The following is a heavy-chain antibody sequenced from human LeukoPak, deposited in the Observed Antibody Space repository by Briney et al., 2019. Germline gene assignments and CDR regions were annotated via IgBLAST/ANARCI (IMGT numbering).Heavy chain of an antibody. D-gene: IGHD6-19*01. CDR2: INYSGST. CDR1: GGSISSYY. J-gene: IGHJ4*02. Sequence: SETLSLTCTVSGGSISSYYWSWIRQPPGKGLEWIGDINYSGSTTYNPSLTSRDTISVDTSKNQFSLKLNSVTAADTAVYYCARGRASSWSPFTYWGQGILVTVSS. V-gene: IGHV4-59*01. CDR3: ARGRASSWSPFTY.